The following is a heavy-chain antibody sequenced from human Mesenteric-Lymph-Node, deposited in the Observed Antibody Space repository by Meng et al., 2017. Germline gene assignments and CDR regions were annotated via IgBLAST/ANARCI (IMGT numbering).Heavy chain of an antibody. J-gene: IGHJ6*02. D-gene: IGHD6-6*01. V-gene: IGHV3-33*01. CDR1: GFIFGSHG. Sequence: GGSLRLSCAVSGFIFGSHGMHWVRQVPGKGLEWVAVIWYDGSNKYYADSVKGRFTISRDNSKNTLCLQMNSLRDEDTAVYYCARDLYSSLSLTYYYYGMDVWGQGTTVTVSS. CDR2: IWYDGSNK. CDR3: ARDLYSSLSLTYYYYGMDV.